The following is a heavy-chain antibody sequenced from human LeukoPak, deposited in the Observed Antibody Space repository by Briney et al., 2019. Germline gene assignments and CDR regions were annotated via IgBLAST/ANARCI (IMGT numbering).Heavy chain of an antibody. CDR3: AKARGRAAVAGSWFDP. Sequence: PGGSLRLSCAASGFTFDDYAMHWVRQAPGKGLEWVSGINWNSGSIGYADSVKGRFTISRDNTENTLYLQMNSLRAEDTAVYYCAKARGRAAVAGSWFDPWGQGTLVTVSS. D-gene: IGHD6-19*01. J-gene: IGHJ5*02. CDR2: INWNSGSI. CDR1: GFTFDDYA. V-gene: IGHV3-9*01.